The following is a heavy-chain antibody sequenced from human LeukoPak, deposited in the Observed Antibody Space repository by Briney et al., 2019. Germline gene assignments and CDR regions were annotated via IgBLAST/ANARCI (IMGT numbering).Heavy chain of an antibody. D-gene: IGHD6-6*01. V-gene: IGHV3-23*01. Sequence: GGSLRLSCAASGFTFSSYAMSWVRQAPGKGLEWVSAISGSGGSTYYAVSVKGRFTISRDNSKNTLYLQMNSLRAEDTAVYYCAKDLRFGSRGSIAARFDYWGQGTLVTVSS. J-gene: IGHJ4*02. CDR1: GFTFSSYA. CDR3: AKDLRFGSRGSIAARFDY. CDR2: ISGSGGST.